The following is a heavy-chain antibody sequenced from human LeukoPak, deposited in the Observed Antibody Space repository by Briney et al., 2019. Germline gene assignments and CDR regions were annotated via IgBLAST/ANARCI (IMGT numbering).Heavy chain of an antibody. V-gene: IGHV3-7*01. CDR3: ARGSSSSGYYYYFDY. D-gene: IGHD3-22*01. CDR2: IKQDGSEK. Sequence: PGGSLRLSCAASGFTFSSYWMSWVRQAPGKGLEWVGNIKQDGSEKYYVDSVKGRFTISRDNAKNSLYLQMNSLRAEDTAVYYCARGSSSSGYYYYFDYWGQGTLVTVSS. J-gene: IGHJ4*02. CDR1: GFTFSSYW.